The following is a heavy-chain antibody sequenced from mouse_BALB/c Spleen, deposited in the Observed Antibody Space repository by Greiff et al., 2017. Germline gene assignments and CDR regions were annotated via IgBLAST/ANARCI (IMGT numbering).Heavy chain of an antibody. CDR2: ISSGGSYT. CDR3: ARGEELFAY. V-gene: IGHV5-9-4*01. J-gene: IGHJ3*01. Sequence: EVHLVESGGGLVKPGGSLKLSCAASGFTFSSYAMSWVRQSPEKRLEWVAEISSGGSYTYYPDTVTGRFTISRDNAKNTLYLEMSSLRSEDTAMYYCARGEELFAYWGQGTLVTVSA. CDR1: GFTFSSYA.